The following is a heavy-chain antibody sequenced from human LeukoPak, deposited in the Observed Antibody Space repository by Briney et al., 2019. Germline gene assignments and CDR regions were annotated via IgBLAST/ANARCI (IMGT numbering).Heavy chain of an antibody. Sequence: PGGSLRLSCAASGFTFSSYGMHWVRQAPGKGLEWVAVISYDGSNKYYADSVKGRLTISRDNSKNTLYLQMNSLRAEDTAVYYCARGRVVPAVVLDYWGQGTLVTVSS. CDR1: GFTFSSYG. CDR3: ARGRVVPAVVLDY. J-gene: IGHJ4*02. CDR2: ISYDGSNK. D-gene: IGHD2-2*01. V-gene: IGHV3-30*03.